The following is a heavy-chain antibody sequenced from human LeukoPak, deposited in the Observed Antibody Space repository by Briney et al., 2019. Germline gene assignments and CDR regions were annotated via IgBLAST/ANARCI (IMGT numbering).Heavy chain of an antibody. J-gene: IGHJ1*01. Sequence: SVRVSCKASGGTFSSYAISWVRQAPGQGLEWMGRIIPILGIANYAQKFQGRVTITADKSTSTAYMELSSLRSEDTAVYYCARVYYDSSVYWDGDFQHWGQGTLVTVSS. CDR3: ARVYYDSSVYWDGDFQH. CDR2: IIPILGIA. V-gene: IGHV1-69*04. D-gene: IGHD3-22*01. CDR1: GGTFSSYA.